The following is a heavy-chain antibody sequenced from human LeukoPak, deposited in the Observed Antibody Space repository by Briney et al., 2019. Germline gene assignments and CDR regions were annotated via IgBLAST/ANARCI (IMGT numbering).Heavy chain of an antibody. CDR2: IIPIFGTA. CDR3: ARENSITIFGVAQWGAFDI. CDR1: GYTFTSYA. D-gene: IGHD3-3*01. V-gene: IGHV1-69*13. J-gene: IGHJ3*02. Sequence: ASVKVSCTASGYTFTSYAMNWVRQAPGQGLEWMGGIIPIFGTANYAQKFQGRVTITADESTSTAYMELSSLRSEDTAVYYCARENSITIFGVAQWGAFDIWGQGTMVTVSS.